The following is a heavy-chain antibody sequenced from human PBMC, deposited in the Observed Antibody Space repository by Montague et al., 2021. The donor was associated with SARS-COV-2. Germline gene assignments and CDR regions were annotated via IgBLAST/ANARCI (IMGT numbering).Heavy chain of an antibody. CDR3: ARAPYYGPGKPYQFDY. V-gene: IGHV4-38-2*02. CDR2: SYHSGTT. CDR1: GYSINSNYY. J-gene: IGHJ4*02. D-gene: IGHD3-10*01. Sequence: SETLSLTCTVSGYSINSNYYWGWIRQPPGKGLEWIGCSYHSGTTHYHPSLKSRVTISLDTSNNHFSLTVTSVTAADTAVYYCARAPYYGPGKPYQFDYWGRGTLVTVSS.